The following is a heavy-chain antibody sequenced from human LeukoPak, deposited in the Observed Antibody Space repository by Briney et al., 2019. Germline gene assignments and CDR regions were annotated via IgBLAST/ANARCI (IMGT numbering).Heavy chain of an antibody. D-gene: IGHD3-22*01. J-gene: IGHJ4*02. V-gene: IGHV1-2*02. Sequence: GASVKVSCKASGYTFTGYYMHWVRHAPGQGLEWMGWINPNSGGTNYAQKFQGRVTMTRDTSISTAYMELSRLRSDDTAVYYCARLDSSGYYFGSFFDYWGQGTLVTVSS. CDR1: GYTFTGYY. CDR3: ARLDSSGYYFGSFFDY. CDR2: INPNSGGT.